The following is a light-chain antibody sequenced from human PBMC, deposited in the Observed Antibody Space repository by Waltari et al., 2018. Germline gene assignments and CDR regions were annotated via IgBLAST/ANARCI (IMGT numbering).Light chain of an antibody. V-gene: IGKV3-11*01. CDR2: DAS. Sequence: PGERATLSCRASQSVSSYLAWYQQKPGQAPRLLIYDASTRATGIPARFSGSGSGTDFTLTISSLEPEDFAVYYCQQRSNWPPYTFGQGTKLEIK. CDR1: QSVSSY. J-gene: IGKJ2*01. CDR3: QQRSNWPPYT.